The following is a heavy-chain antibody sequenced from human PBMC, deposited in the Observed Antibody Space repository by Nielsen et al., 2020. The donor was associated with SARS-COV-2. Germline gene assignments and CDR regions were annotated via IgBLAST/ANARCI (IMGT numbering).Heavy chain of an antibody. CDR2: IRTSTSYI. CDR1: GLTFSDYS. Sequence: GSLKISCAASGLTFSDYSMNWVRQAPGKGLEWVSSIRTSTSYIYYADSVKGRFTISRDNSKNSLYLQMNSLRTEDTALYYCAKDGVAMAPYYYYYMDVWGKGTTVTVSS. V-gene: IGHV3-21*04. D-gene: IGHD5-18*01. J-gene: IGHJ6*03. CDR3: AKDGVAMAPYYYYYMDV.